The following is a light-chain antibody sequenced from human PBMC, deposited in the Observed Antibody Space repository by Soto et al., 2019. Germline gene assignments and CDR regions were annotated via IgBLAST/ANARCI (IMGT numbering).Light chain of an antibody. V-gene: IGKV1-5*01. CDR1: QSISSW. CDR3: EQHGRSGWT. CDR2: DAS. J-gene: IGKJ1*01. Sequence: EIQMTPYHSTRSASGGGVDPIACRASQSISSWLAWYQQKPGKAPKLLIYDASSLESGVPSRFSVSGSGTEFNLTIRCREPGYSALPNCEQHGRSGWTCARGTKVDI.